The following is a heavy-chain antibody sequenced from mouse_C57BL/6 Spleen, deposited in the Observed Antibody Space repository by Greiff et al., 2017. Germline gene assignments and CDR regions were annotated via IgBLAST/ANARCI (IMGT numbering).Heavy chain of an antibody. CDR1: GYTFTSYG. V-gene: IGHV1-81*01. D-gene: IGHD1-1*01. CDR2: IYPRSGNT. CDR3: ARSHYYGSRRDAMDY. Sequence: QVQLQQSGAELARPGASVKLSCKASGYTFTSYGISWVKQTTGQGLEWIGEIYPRSGNTYYNEKFKGKATLTADKSSSTAYMELRSLTSEDSAVYFCARSHYYGSRRDAMDYWGQGTSVTVSS. J-gene: IGHJ4*01.